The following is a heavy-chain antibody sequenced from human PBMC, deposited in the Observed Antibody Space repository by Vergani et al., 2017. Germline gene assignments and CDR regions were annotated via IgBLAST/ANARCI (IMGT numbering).Heavy chain of an antibody. D-gene: IGHD2-15*01. CDR1: GYSISSGYY. J-gene: IGHJ4*02. Sequence: QVQLQESGPGLVKPSETLSLTCTVSGYSISSGYYWGWIRQPPGKGLEWIGSIYHSGSTYYNPSLKSRVTISVDTSKNQFSLKLSSVTAADTAVYYCARDFSSVHGGXRDYWGQGTLVTVSS. CDR2: IYHSGST. CDR3: ARDFSSVHGGXRDY. V-gene: IGHV4-38-2*02.